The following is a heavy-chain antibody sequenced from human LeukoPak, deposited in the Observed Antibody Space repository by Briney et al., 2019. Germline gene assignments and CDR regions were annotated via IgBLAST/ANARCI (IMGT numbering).Heavy chain of an antibody. V-gene: IGHV4-39*01. CDR2: IYYSGST. Sequence: SETLSLTCTVSGVSISSSSYYWGGLRQPPGKGLEWIGSIYYSGSTYYHPSLKSRITISVNTSKNQFSLKLSSVTAADTAVYYCARQAVAYYYYMDVWGKGTTVTVSS. CDR1: GVSISSSSYY. CDR3: ARQAVAYYYYMDV. D-gene: IGHD6-19*01. J-gene: IGHJ6*03.